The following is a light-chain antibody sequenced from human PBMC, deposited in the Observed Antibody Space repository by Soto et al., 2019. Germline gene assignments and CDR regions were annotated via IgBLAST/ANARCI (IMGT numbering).Light chain of an antibody. CDR1: QGIGHD. CDR3: LQDYNLWT. Sequence: AIQVTQSPSSLSASIGDRVTITCRASQGIGHDLGWYQQKPGKVPRLLIYAASILQSGVPSRFTGSGFGTDFPLTISSLQPEDFATYYCLQDYNLWTFGQGTKVEIK. CDR2: AAS. V-gene: IGKV1-6*01. J-gene: IGKJ1*01.